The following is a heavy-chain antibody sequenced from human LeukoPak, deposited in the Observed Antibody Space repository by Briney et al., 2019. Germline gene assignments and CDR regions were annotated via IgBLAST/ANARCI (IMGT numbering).Heavy chain of an antibody. J-gene: IGHJ6*03. Sequence: ASVKVSCKASGYTFTGYYMHWVRQAPGQGLEWMGWIKPNSGGTNYAQKFQGRVTMTRDTSISTAYMELSRLRSDDTAVYYCARGAGATLYYYYYYMDVWGKGTTVTVSS. D-gene: IGHD1-26*01. V-gene: IGHV1-2*02. CDR2: IKPNSGGT. CDR1: GYTFTGYY. CDR3: ARGAGATLYYYYYYMDV.